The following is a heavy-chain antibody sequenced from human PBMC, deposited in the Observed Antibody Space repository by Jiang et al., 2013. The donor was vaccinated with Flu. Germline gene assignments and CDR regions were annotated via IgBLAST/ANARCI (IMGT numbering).Heavy chain of an antibody. CDR3: ARDLGITGTTTDSY. CDR2: INPSGGST. V-gene: IGHV1-46*01. D-gene: IGHD1-7*01. CDR1: GGTFSSYA. J-gene: IGHJ4*02. Sequence: GAEVKKPGSSVKVSCKASGGTFSSYAISWVRQAPGQGLEWMGIINPSGGSTSYAQKFQGRVTMTRDTSTSTVYMELSSLRSEDTAVYYCARDLGITGTTTDSYWGQGTLVTVSS.